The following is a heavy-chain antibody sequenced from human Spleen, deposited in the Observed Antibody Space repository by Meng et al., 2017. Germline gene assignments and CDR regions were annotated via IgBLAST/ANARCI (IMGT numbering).Heavy chain of an antibody. CDR3: TRNEYYCLGY. CDR2: IYPRGSA. CDR1: GGSISSDLW. J-gene: IGHJ4*02. V-gene: IGHV4-4*02. Sequence: GPGLVEPSGGLSLTCAVSGGSISSDLWWSWVRKSQGKGLGWIGEIYPRGSARYNPSLKSRMSISVDKPKNQFSLPLTSVPAADTAVYYCTRNEYYCLGYWGQGTLVTVSS. D-gene: IGHD3-16*01.